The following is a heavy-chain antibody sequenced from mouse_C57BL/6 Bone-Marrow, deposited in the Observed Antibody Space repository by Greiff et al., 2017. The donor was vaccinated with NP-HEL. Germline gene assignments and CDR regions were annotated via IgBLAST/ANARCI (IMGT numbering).Heavy chain of an antibody. D-gene: IGHD2-3*01. J-gene: IGHJ3*01. Sequence: EVNVVESGGGLVQPGESLKLSCESNEYEFPSHDMSWVRKTPEKRLELVAAINSDGGSTYYPDTMERRFILSRDNTKKTLYLQMSSLRSEDTAVYYCPMMARWFAYWGQGTLVTVSA. V-gene: IGHV5-2*01. CDR1: EYEFPSHD. CDR3: PMMARWFAY. CDR2: INSDGGST.